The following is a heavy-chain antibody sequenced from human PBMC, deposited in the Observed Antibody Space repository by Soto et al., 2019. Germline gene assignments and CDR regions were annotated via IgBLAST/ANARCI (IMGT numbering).Heavy chain of an antibody. CDR1: GGSISSSSYY. CDR2: IYYSGST. J-gene: IGHJ3*02. V-gene: IGHV4-39*01. D-gene: IGHD2-15*01. Sequence: SETLSLTCTVSGGSISSSSYYWGWIRQPPGKGLEWIGSIYYSGSTYYNPSLKSRVTISVDTSKNQFSLKLSSVTAADTAVYYCAIYFSYCSGGSCVTRGDAFDIWGQGTMVTVSS. CDR3: AIYFSYCSGGSCVTRGDAFDI.